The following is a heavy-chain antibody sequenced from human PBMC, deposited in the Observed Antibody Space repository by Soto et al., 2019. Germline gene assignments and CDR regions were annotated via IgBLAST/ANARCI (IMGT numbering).Heavy chain of an antibody. Sequence: ESGGGLVPPGESLTLSCAVSGITFSDHYMEWVRQAPGKGLEWVARSRNKAKSYSTDFAASVKGRFTISRDESKNSLYLQMNSLKTEDTAVYYCSILEGAWGQGTLVTVSS. J-gene: IGHJ4*02. CDR1: GITFSDHY. D-gene: IGHD2-21*01. CDR2: SRNKAKSYST. V-gene: IGHV3-72*01. CDR3: SILEGA.